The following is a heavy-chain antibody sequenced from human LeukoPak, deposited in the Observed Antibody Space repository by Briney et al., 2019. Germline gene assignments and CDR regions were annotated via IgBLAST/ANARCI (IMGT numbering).Heavy chain of an antibody. Sequence: PGGSLRLSCAASGFTFSSYGMHWVRQAPGKGLAWVAVISYDGSNKYYADSVKGRFTISRDNSKNTLYLQMNSLRAEDTAVYYCAKDQIAVAGRYFDYWGQGTLVAVSS. V-gene: IGHV3-30*18. D-gene: IGHD6-19*01. CDR2: ISYDGSNK. J-gene: IGHJ4*02. CDR1: GFTFSSYG. CDR3: AKDQIAVAGRYFDY.